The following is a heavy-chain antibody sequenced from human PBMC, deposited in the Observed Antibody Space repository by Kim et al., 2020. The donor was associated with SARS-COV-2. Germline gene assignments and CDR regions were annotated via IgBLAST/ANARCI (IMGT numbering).Heavy chain of an antibody. V-gene: IGHV5-51*01. CDR3: ARHPPKSNWGGGDYYGMDV. CDR1: GYSFTSYW. Sequence: GESLKISCKGSGYSFTSYWIGWVRQMPGKGLEWMGIIYPGDSDTRYSPSFQGQVTISADKSISTAYLQWSSLKASDTAMYYCARHPPKSNWGGGDYYGMDVWGQGTTVTVSS. CDR2: IYPGDSDT. J-gene: IGHJ6*02. D-gene: IGHD7-27*01.